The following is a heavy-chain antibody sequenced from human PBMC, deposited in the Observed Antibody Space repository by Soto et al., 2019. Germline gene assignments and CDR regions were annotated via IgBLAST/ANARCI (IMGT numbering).Heavy chain of an antibody. Sequence: GGSLRLSCAASGFTFSSYAMHWVRQAPGKGLERVAVISYDGSNKYYADSVKGRFTISRDNSKNTLYLQMNSLRAEDTAVYYCARDRGIVVVPAVSYYFDYWGQGTLVTVPQ. CDR3: ARDRGIVVVPAVSYYFDY. D-gene: IGHD2-2*01. CDR1: GFTFSSYA. CDR2: ISYDGSNK. V-gene: IGHV3-30-3*01. J-gene: IGHJ4*02.